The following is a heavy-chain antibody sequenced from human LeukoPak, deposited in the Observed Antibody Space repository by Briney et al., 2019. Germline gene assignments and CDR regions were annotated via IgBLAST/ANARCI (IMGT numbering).Heavy chain of an antibody. D-gene: IGHD6-13*01. Sequence: KSSETLSLTCTVSGYSISSGYYWGWIRQPPGKGLEWIGNIYHSGSTYYNPSLKSRVTITVDTSKNQFSLKLSSVTAADTAMYYCARDVGAAAGYCDYWGQGTLVTVSS. J-gene: IGHJ4*02. V-gene: IGHV4-38-2*02. CDR2: IYHSGST. CDR1: GYSISSGYY. CDR3: ARDVGAAAGYCDY.